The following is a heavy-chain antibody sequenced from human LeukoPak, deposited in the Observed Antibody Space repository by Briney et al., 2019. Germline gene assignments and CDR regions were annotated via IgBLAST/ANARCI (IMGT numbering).Heavy chain of an antibody. J-gene: IGHJ4*02. CDR3: ARISSGRGDFDY. V-gene: IGHV4-61*02. CDR1: GGSISSGGYY. D-gene: IGHD6-19*01. CDR2: IYTSGST. Sequence: TLSLTCTVSGGSISSGGYYWSWIRQPAGKGLEWIGRIYTSGSTNYNPSLKSRVTMSVDTSKNQFSLKLSSVTAADTAVYYCARISSGRGDFDYWGQGTLVTVSS.